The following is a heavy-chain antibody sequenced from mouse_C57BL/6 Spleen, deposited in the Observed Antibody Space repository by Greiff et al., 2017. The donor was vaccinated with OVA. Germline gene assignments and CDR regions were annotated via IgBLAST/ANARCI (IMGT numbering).Heavy chain of an antibody. D-gene: IGHD3-2*02. Sequence: QVQLQQPGAELVMPGASVKLSCKASGYTFTSYWMHWVKQRPGQGLEWIGEIDPSDSYTNYNQKFKGKSTLTVDKSSSTAYMQLSSLTSEDSAVYDCARSGDVGGYFDVWGTGTTVTVSS. CDR2: IDPSDSYT. CDR1: GYTFTSYW. J-gene: IGHJ1*03. CDR3: ARSGDVGGYFDV. V-gene: IGHV1-69*01.